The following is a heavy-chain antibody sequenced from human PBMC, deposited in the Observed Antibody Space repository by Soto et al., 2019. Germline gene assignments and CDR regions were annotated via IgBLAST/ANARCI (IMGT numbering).Heavy chain of an antibody. V-gene: IGHV3-21*01. CDR1: GFTFSSYS. CDR2: ISSSSYI. J-gene: IGHJ6*02. Sequence: PGGSLRLSGAASGFTFSSYSMNWVRQAPGKGLEWVSSISSSSYIYYADSVKGRFTISRDNAKNSLYLQMNSLRAEDTAVYYCARDRPYYYYYGMDVWGQGTTVTVSS. CDR3: ARDRPYYYYYGMDV.